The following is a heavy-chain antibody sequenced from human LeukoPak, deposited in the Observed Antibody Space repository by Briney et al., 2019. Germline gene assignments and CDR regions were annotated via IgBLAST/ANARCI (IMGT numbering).Heavy chain of an antibody. CDR1: GGSFSAYS. CDR3: ARHFYYESSGYYYHYYFDH. CDR2: IIPMFAPP. J-gene: IGHJ4*02. D-gene: IGHD3-22*01. Sequence: SVKVSCKTSGGSFSAYSISWVRQAPGQGLEWMGGIIPMFAPPNYAQKFQGRLTITADESTNTVYMELTSLRSEDTAVFYCARHFYYESSGYYYHYYFDHWGQGTLVTISS. V-gene: IGHV1-69*13.